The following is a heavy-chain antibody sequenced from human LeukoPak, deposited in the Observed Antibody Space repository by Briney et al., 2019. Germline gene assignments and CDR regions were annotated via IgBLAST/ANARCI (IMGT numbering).Heavy chain of an antibody. V-gene: IGHV4-34*01. Sequence: SETLSLTCAVYGGSISVYYWRWIRQPPGKGREWIGKINHSGSTNYNPSLKSRVTISVDTSKSQFSLKLSSVTAADTAVYYCAKRLGYGSGGSCSLRIRSYYFDYWGQGTLVTVSS. CDR2: INHSGST. D-gene: IGHD2-15*01. CDR3: AKRLGYGSGGSCSLRIRSYYFDY. CDR1: GGSISVYY. J-gene: IGHJ4*02.